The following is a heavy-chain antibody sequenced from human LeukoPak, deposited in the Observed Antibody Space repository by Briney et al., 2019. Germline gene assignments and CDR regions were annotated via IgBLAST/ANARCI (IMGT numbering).Heavy chain of an antibody. CDR2: ISYDGTYE. CDR1: GFTFSRYA. V-gene: IGHV3-30*03. J-gene: IGHJ4*02. D-gene: IGHD2-2*01. CDR3: VRETYCPRATCYGGYFDD. Sequence: GGSLRLSCAASGFTFSRYAMHWVRQAPGQGLDWVSAISYDGTYEYYADSVKGRFTISRDNSRSTLYLQLDSLRPEDTAVYSCVRETYCPRATCYGGYFDDWGQGTLVTVSS.